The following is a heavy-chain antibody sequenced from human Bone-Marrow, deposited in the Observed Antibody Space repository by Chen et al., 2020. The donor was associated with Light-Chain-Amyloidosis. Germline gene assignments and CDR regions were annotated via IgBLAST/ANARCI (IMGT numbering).Heavy chain of an antibody. CDR2: ISGSGGST. D-gene: IGHD3-10*01. J-gene: IGHJ6*03. Sequence: EVQLLESGGGLVQPGGSLRLPRAASGFTFSSHAMTWVRQAPGKGLEWVSTISGSGGSTYYADCVKGRFTITRDNSKNTLYLQMSSLRAEDTAVYYCANTGGAVNPYFYYYYIDVWGRGTTVTVSS. CDR3: ANTGGAVNPYFYYYYIDV. CDR1: GFTFSSHA. V-gene: IGHV3-23*01.